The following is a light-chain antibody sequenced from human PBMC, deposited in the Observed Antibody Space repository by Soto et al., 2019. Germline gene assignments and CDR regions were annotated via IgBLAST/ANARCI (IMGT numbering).Light chain of an antibody. CDR2: GAS. V-gene: IGKV3-20*01. CDR1: QSVNSGY. Sequence: EIVLTQSPGTLSLSPGERATLSCGASQSVNSGYLAWYQQKPGQAPRLLIYGASSRAIGIPDRFSGSGSGTDFILTISRLEPEDFAMYYCQQYGSSPTFGPGTKVEIK. J-gene: IGKJ3*01. CDR3: QQYGSSPT.